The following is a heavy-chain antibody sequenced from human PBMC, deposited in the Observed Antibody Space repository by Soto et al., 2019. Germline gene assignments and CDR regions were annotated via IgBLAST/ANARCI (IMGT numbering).Heavy chain of an antibody. J-gene: IGHJ4*02. CDR1: GGSISSSNW. CDR3: ARHNYGSGSTYFDY. Sequence: SETLSLTCAVSGGSISSSNWWSWVRQPPGKGLEWIGEIYHSGSTNYNPSLKSRVTISVDKSKNQFSLKLSSMTAADTAVYYCARHNYGSGSTYFDYWGQGTLVTSPQ. CDR2: IYHSGST. D-gene: IGHD3-10*01. V-gene: IGHV4-4*02.